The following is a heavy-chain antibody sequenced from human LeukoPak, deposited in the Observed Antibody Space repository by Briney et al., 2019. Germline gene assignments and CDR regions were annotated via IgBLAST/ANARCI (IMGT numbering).Heavy chain of an antibody. J-gene: IGHJ4*02. Sequence: SETLSLTCTVSGGSISSYYWSWIRQPPGKGLEWIGYIYYSGSTNYNPSLKSRVTISVDTSKNQFSLKLSSVTAADTAVYYCARRGASHWDFDYWGQGTLVTVSS. V-gene: IGHV4-59*08. D-gene: IGHD7-27*01. CDR1: GGSISSYY. CDR2: IYYSGST. CDR3: ARRGASHWDFDY.